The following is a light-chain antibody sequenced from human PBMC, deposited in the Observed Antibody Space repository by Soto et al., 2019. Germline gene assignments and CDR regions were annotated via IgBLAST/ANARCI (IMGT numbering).Light chain of an antibody. CDR3: QQYNYFWA. CDR2: RAS. CDR1: QSISIY. Sequence: DIQMTQSPSTLSAYVGDRVTMTCRASQSISIYLAWHQQKPGEAPKLLIYRASTLESGLPSRFSGGGSGTEFSLTISSLQPDDFATYYCQQYNYFWAFGQGTKVDI. V-gene: IGKV1-5*03. J-gene: IGKJ1*01.